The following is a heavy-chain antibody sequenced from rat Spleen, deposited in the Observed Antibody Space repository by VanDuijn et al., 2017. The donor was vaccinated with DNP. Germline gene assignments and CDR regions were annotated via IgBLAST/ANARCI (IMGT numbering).Heavy chain of an antibody. CDR2: IDSAGST. V-gene: IGHV3-3*01. J-gene: IGHJ2*01. CDR3: ARSRYNSDYYFDS. CDR1: YYSIISSYR. Sequence: EVQLQESGPGLVKPSQSLFLTCSVTYYSIISSYRWNWIRKFPGNKLEWMGHIDSAGSTNFNPSLKSRISITRDTSKNQFFLQVNSVTTEDTATYYCARSRYNSDYYFDSWGQGVLVSVSS. D-gene: IGHD4-3*01.